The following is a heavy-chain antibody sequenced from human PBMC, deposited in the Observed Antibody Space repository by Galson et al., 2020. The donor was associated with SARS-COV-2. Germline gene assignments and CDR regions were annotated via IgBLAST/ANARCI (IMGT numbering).Heavy chain of an antibody. CDR1: GFTFSSYG. CDR2: IWYDGSNK. Sequence: SCAASGFTFSSYGMHWVRQAPGKGLEWVAVIWYDGSNKYYADSVKGRFTISRDNSKNTLYLQMNSLRAEDTAVYYCARDGIVGATTGLDYWGQGTLVTVSS. D-gene: IGHD1-26*01. CDR3: ARDGIVGATTGLDY. V-gene: IGHV3-33*01. J-gene: IGHJ4*02.